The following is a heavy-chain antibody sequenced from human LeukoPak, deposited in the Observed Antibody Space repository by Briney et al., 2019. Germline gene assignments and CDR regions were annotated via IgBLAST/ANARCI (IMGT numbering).Heavy chain of an antibody. J-gene: IGHJ4*02. V-gene: IGHV3-15*01. CDR1: GFGFTNAW. D-gene: IGHD5-12*01. Sequence: PGGSLRPSFAAPGFGFTNAWMCWFRQAPGKGLEWVARIKSNADDGTADSAAPVKGRFTISRDDSKNTLYLQMNSLKIEDTAIYYCTTYTSGYSSRWGRGTLVTVSS. CDR3: TTYTSGYSSR. CDR2: IKSNADDGTA.